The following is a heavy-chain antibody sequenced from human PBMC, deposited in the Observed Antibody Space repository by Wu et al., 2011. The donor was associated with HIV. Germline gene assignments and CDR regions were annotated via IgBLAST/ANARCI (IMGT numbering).Heavy chain of an antibody. CDR3: ASSITIRDYYYYGMDV. V-gene: IGHV1-69*15. CDR2: IVPIFGTV. CDR1: GGPFNNYA. J-gene: IGHJ6*02. D-gene: IGHD3-3*01. Sequence: QVQLVQSGAEVKKPGSSVKVSCKASGGPFNNYAMSWVRQAPGQGLEWMGRIVPIFGTVRYAQKFQGRVTITAEEATSTAYMELSSLRSEDTAVYYCASSITIRDYYYYGMDVWAKGPRSPSP.